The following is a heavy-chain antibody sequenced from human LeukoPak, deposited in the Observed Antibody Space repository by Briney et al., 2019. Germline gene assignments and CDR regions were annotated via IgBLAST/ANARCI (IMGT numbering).Heavy chain of an antibody. CDR2: IWYDGSNK. CDR1: GFTFSSYG. V-gene: IGHV3-33*01. CDR3: ARGRGVVPAAFNWFDP. D-gene: IGHD2-2*01. J-gene: IGHJ5*02. Sequence: GGSLRLSCAASGFTFSSYGMHWVRQAPGKGLEWVAVIWYDGSNKYYADSVKGRFTISRDNSKNTLYLQMNSLRAEDTAVYYCARGRGVVPAAFNWFDPWGQGTLVIVSS.